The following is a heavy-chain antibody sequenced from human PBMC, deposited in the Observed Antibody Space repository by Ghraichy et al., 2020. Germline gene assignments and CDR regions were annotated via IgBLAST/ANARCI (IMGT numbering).Heavy chain of an antibody. J-gene: IGHJ3*01. D-gene: IGHD2/OR15-2a*01. CDR1: GMSFNSYN. CDR2: ITSSSSYI. Sequence: GESLNISCVASGMSFNSYNMNWVRQAPGKGLEWVSTITSSSSYIYYRDSVKGRFTISRDNAQNSLYLQMNSLRVEDTAVYYCARAAYYFGPSSFDLWGQGTMVAVSS. CDR3: ARAAYYFGPSSFDL. V-gene: IGHV3-21*06.